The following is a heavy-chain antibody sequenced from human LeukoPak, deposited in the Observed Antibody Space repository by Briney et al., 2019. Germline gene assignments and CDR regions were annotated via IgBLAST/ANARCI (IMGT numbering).Heavy chain of an antibody. D-gene: IGHD1-26*01. CDR1: GYTFTSYG. CDR2: ISAYNGNT. Sequence: ASVKVSCKASGYTFTSYGISWVRQAPGQGLEWMGWISAYNGNTNYAQKLQGRVTMTTDTSTSTAYMELRSLRSDDTAVYYCARGNSGSYFYYYYYMDVWGKGTTVTVSS. J-gene: IGHJ6*03. CDR3: ARGNSGSYFYYYYYMDV. V-gene: IGHV1-18*01.